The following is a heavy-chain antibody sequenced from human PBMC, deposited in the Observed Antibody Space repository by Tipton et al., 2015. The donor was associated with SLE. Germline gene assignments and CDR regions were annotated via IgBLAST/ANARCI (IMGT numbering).Heavy chain of an antibody. CDR3: ASSPGVTLFRVVTYFDL. D-gene: IGHD3-3*01. CDR1: DNSISSGYY. J-gene: IGHJ4*02. V-gene: IGHV4-38-2*02. CDR2: VYHTGSP. Sequence: TLSLTCIVSDNSISSGYYWGWIRQPPGKGLEWVGSVYHTGSPSYNPSLKSRVTISLDTSKNQFSLKLSSVTAADTAFYYCASSPGVTLFRVVTYFDLWGQGILVTVSS.